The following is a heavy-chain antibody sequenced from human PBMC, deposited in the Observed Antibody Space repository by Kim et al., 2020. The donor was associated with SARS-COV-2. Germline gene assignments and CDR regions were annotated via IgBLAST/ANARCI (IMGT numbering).Heavy chain of an antibody. CDR3: ARYIYVESYFDY. CDR2: IYYSGSA. Sequence: SETLSLTCTVSGGSISSSSYYWGWIRQPPGKGLEWIGSIYYSGSAYYNPSLKSRVTISADTSSNQFSLKLSSVTAADTAVYYCARYIYVESYFDYWGQRTLVTVSS. CDR1: GGSISSSSYY. J-gene: IGHJ4*02. D-gene: IGHD1-1*01. V-gene: IGHV4-39*01.